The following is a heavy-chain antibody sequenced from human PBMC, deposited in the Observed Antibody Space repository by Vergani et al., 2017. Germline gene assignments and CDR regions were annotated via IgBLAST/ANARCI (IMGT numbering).Heavy chain of an antibody. V-gene: IGHV3-30*02. CDR1: GFTFRIYG. Sequence: QVQLVESGGGVVQPGGSLRLSCIASGFTFRIYGMHWVRQAPGKGLEWVAFIWYDGSKEYYADSVKGRFTISRDNSKNTLYLQMNSLRAEDTALYYCVKDIAASGNYWYFDLWGRGTLVTVSS. D-gene: IGHD6-13*01. J-gene: IGHJ2*01. CDR3: VKDIAASGNYWYFDL. CDR2: IWYDGSKE.